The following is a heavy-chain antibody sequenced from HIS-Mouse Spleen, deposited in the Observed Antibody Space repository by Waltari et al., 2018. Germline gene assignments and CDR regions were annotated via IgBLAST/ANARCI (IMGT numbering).Heavy chain of an antibody. CDR1: GFTFSSYG. D-gene: IGHD5-12*01. Sequence: QVQLVESGGGVVQPGRSLRLSCAASGFTFSSYGMHWVRQAPGKGWEWGAFIWYDGSNKYYADSVKGRFTISRDNSKNTLYLQMNSLRAEDTAVYYCAKDLARKDSGYDAFDIWGQGTMVTVSS. J-gene: IGHJ3*02. V-gene: IGHV3-33*06. CDR2: IWYDGSNK. CDR3: AKDLARKDSGYDAFDI.